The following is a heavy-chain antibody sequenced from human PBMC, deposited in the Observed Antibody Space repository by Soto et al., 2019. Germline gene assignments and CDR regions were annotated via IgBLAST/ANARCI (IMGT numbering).Heavy chain of an antibody. V-gene: IGHV4-34*01. CDR3: ARGHYTGRYYYYGMDV. D-gene: IGHD4-4*01. CDR2: INHSGST. J-gene: IGHJ6*02. CDR1: GGSFSGYY. Sequence: SETLSLTCAVYGGSFSGYYWSWIRQPPGKGLEWIGEINHSGSTNYNPSLKSRVTISVDTSKNQFSLKLSSVTAADTAVYYCARGHYTGRYYYYGMDVWGQGTTVTVSS.